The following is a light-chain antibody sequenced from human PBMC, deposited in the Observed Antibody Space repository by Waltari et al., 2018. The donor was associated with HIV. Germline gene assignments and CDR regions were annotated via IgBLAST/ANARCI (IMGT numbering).Light chain of an antibody. V-gene: IGLV1-44*01. CDR3: ATWDDSLNAFV. CDR1: SYNIGSNT. Sequence: QSVLTQPPSASETPGQRVTISCSGSSYNIGSNTVNWYQQLPGTAPKLLTYSNNQRPSGVPDRFSGTKSGTSASLAISGLQSDDEADYYCATWDDSLNAFVFGTGTKVTVL. J-gene: IGLJ1*01. CDR2: SNN.